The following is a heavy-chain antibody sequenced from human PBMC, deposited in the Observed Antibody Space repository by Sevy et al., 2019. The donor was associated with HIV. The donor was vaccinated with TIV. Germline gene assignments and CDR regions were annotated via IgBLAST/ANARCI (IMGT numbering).Heavy chain of an antibody. J-gene: IGHJ4*02. D-gene: IGHD6-19*01. CDR1: GYTFTDYY. CDR3: ASAPQAVAVPDY. Sequence: ASVKVSCKTSGYTFTDYYIHWVRQAPGQGLEWMGLINPKSGGTNYAQNFQGRVTMTRDTSITTAYMELSRLISDDTALYYCASAPQAVAVPDYWGQGTLVTVSS. V-gene: IGHV1-2*02. CDR2: INPKSGGT.